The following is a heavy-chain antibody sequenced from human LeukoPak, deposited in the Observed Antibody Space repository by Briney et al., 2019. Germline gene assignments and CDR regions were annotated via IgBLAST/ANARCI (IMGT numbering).Heavy chain of an antibody. CDR1: GFTFSSYA. J-gene: IGHJ5*02. V-gene: IGHV3-30*04. D-gene: IGHD3-10*01. CDR2: ISYDGSNK. CDR3: ARGLWYYGSGEVGFDP. Sequence: GGSLRLSCAASGFTFSSYAMHWVRQAPGKGLEWVAVISYDGSNKYYADSVKGRFTISRDNSKNTLYLQMNSLRAEDTAVYYCARGLWYYGSGEVGFDPWGQGILVTVSS.